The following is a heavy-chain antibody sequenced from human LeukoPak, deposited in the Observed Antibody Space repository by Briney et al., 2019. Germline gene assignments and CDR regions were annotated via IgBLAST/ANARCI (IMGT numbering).Heavy chain of an antibody. CDR2: IKPDGTTK. CDR1: GFPFSSYS. CDR3: ARSIPYGTTWYGRSDY. V-gene: IGHV3-7*03. D-gene: IGHD6-13*01. Sequence: GGSLRLSCAAFGFPFSSYSMTWVRQAPGKGLEWVANIKPDGTTKFYVDSVKGRFTISRDNALNSLYLQMNSLRAEDTAIYYCARSIPYGTTWYGRSDYWGQGTLVTVSS. J-gene: IGHJ4*02.